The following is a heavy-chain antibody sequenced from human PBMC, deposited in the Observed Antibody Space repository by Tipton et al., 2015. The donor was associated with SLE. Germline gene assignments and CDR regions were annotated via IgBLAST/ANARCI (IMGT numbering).Heavy chain of an antibody. CDR1: GYSFDSYD. D-gene: IGHD5-12*01. J-gene: IGHJ5*02. V-gene: IGHV1-8*01. CDR3: ARCRGAVANRGDWFDP. Sequence: QVQLVQSGAEVKNPGASVKVSYKASGYSFDSYDINWVRQATGQGLEWMGWMNPKSGNTGYAQKFQGRVTMTRNTSITTAYMELSSLRSEDAAVYYCARCRGAVANRGDWFDPWGQGTLVTVSS. CDR2: MNPKSGNT.